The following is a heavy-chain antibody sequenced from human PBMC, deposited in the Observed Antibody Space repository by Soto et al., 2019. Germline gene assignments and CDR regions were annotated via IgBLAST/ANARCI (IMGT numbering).Heavy chain of an antibody. D-gene: IGHD6-13*01. CDR3: AKGGDSSSWKNWFDP. V-gene: IGHV3-21*01. CDR2: ISSSSSYI. CDR1: GFTFSSYS. J-gene: IGHJ5*02. Sequence: GGSLRLSCAASGFTFSSYSMNWVRQAPGKGLEWVSSISSSSSYIYYADSVKGRFTISRDNAKNSLYLQMNSLRAEDTAVYYCAKGGDSSSWKNWFDPWGQGTLVTVSS.